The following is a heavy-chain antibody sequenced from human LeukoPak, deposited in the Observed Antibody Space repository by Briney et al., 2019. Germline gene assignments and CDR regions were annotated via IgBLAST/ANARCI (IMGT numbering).Heavy chain of an antibody. CDR1: GFTFSNYW. CDR3: ARFSVITGSDY. CDR2: INSDGSTT. Sequence: GGPLRLSCAASGFTFSNYWMHWVRQAPGKGLVWVSRINSDGSTTNYADSVKGRFTVSRDNAKNTLYLQTNSLRAEDTAVYYCARFSVITGSDYWGQGTLVTVSS. J-gene: IGHJ4*02. D-gene: IGHD3-10*01. V-gene: IGHV3-74*01.